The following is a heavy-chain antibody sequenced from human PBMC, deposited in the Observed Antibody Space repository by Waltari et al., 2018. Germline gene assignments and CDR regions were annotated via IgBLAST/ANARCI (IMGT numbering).Heavy chain of an antibody. CDR1: GFTFSDYY. J-gene: IGHJ3*02. V-gene: IGHV3-7*01. D-gene: IGHD2-15*01. CDR3: ARGGSWACDI. Sequence: EVQLVESGGDLVQSGGSLRLSCVASGFTFSDYYMRWVRQAPGKGRGWVADIKGDGSQKCYVDSLKGRFTISRDNAKNSLELQMNSLRAEDTAIYYCARGGSWACDIWGQGTMVTVSS. CDR2: IKGDGSQK.